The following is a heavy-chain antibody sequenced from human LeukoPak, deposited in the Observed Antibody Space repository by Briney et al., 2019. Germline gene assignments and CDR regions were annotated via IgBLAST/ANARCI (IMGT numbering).Heavy chain of an antibody. V-gene: IGHV3-33*08. J-gene: IGHJ4*02. CDR1: GFTFNSYS. Sequence: PGGTLRLSCAASGFTFNSYSMHWVRQAPGKGLEWVAVIWHDGGNKYYIDSVKGRFTISRDNSKNTVYLQMNSLRSEDTAVYYCSNAFDYWGQGTLVTVSS. D-gene: IGHD4-11*01. CDR2: IWHDGGNK. CDR3: SNAFDY.